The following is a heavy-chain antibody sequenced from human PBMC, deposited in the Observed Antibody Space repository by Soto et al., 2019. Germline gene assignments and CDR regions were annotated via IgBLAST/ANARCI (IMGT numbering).Heavy chain of an antibody. CDR3: VSARGYGHASVPYS. CDR2: ISYDGSLQ. V-gene: IGHV3-30*03. CDR1: GFAFSSYG. Sequence: QAQLVESGGGVVQPGRSLRLSCAASGFAFSSYGMHWVRQAPGTGLEWVAVISYDGSLQHYADSVKGRFTISRDNSKNMGLLQMSSLRAEDTAVEYCVSARGYGHASVPYSWGQGTLVSVSS. J-gene: IGHJ4*02. D-gene: IGHD5-18*01.